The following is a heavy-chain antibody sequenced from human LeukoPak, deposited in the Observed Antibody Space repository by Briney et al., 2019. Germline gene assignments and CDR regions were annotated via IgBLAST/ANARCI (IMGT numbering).Heavy chain of an antibody. CDR2: ISWNSGSI. D-gene: IGHD3-10*01. Sequence: GGSLRLSCAASGFTFDDYAMHWVRQAPGKGLEWVSGISWNSGSIGYADSVKGRFTISRDNAKNSLYLQMNSLRAEDTALYYCAKDTNHYYSSGSLKIWGQGTLVTVSS. CDR1: GFTFDDYA. J-gene: IGHJ4*02. CDR3: AKDTNHYYSSGSLKI. V-gene: IGHV3-9*01.